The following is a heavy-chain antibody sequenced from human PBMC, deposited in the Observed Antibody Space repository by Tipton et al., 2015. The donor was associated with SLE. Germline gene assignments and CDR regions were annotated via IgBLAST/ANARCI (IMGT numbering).Heavy chain of an antibody. V-gene: IGHV4-59*01. CDR1: GGSLSSSY. D-gene: IGHD3-10*01. Sequence: GLVKPSETLSLTCTVSGGSLSSSYWSWIRQPPEKGLEWIGFIDNSGSTNYNPALKSRVTMSVDTSKNQFSLKLTSVTAADTAVYYCARDRGDEASDPFDLWGQGTMVIVSS. CDR2: IDNSGST. CDR3: ARDRGDEASDPFDL. J-gene: IGHJ3*01.